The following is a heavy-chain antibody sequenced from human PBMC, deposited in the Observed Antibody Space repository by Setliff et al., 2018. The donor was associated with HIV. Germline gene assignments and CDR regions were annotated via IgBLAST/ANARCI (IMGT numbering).Heavy chain of an antibody. CDR2: IFYSETVYYGGRT. Sequence: SETLSLTCTVSGGSISSNNYYWGWIRQPPGKGLEWIGSIFYSETVYYGGRTYYSPSLKSRVTISVDASERHFSLRMTSTPAADTAIYYCARGVPLRPPNFWGQGTLVTVSS. V-gene: IGHV4-39*07. CDR1: GGSISSNNYY. CDR3: ARGVPLRPPNF. D-gene: IGHD2-15*01. J-gene: IGHJ4*02.